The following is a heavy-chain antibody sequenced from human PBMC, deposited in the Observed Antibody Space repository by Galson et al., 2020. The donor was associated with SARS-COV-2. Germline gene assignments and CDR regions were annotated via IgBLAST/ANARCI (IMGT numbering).Heavy chain of an antibody. CDR3: ASKGRVNSYTNYYYGMDV. CDR2: IYYSGST. Sequence: ETSETLSLTCTVSGGSISSYYWSWIRQPPGKGLEWIGYIYYSGSTNYNPSLKSRVTILVDTSKNQFSLKLSSVTAADTAVYYCASKGRVNSYTNYYYGMDVWGQGTTVTVSS. V-gene: IGHV4-59*08. D-gene: IGHD5-18*01. CDR1: GGSISSYY. J-gene: IGHJ6*02.